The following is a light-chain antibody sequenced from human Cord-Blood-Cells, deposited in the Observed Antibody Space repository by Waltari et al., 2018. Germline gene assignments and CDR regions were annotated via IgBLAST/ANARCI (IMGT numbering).Light chain of an antibody. V-gene: IGKV3-11*01. CDR3: QQRSNWPPRLT. Sequence: ETVLTQSPATLSLSPGERATLSCRASQSVSSYLAWYQQKPDQAPRLLISDASNRATGIPARFSGSGSGTDFTLTISSLEPEDFAVYYCQQRSNWPPRLTFGGGTKVEIK. CDR1: QSVSSY. CDR2: DAS. J-gene: IGKJ4*01.